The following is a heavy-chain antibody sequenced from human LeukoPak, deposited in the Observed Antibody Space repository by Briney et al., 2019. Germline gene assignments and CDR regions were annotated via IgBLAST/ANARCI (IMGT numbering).Heavy chain of an antibody. J-gene: IGHJ2*01. D-gene: IGHD3-9*01. CDR1: GGSISSYY. V-gene: IGHV4-59*08. CDR2: IYYSGST. Sequence: SETLSLTCTVSGGSISSYYWSWIRQPPGKGLEWIGYIYYSGSTNYNPSLKSRVTISVDTSKNQFSLKLSSVTAADTAVYYCASAQASSYDILTGYYNWYFDLWGRGTLVTVSS. CDR3: ASAQASSYDILTGYYNWYFDL.